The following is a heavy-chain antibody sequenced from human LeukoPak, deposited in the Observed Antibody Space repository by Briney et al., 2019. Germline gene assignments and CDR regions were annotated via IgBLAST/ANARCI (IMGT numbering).Heavy chain of an antibody. CDR1: GYSFTSYW. CDR3: ARALTLQLWLQEANYFDY. CDR2: IYPGDSDT. D-gene: IGHD5-18*01. V-gene: IGHV5-51*01. J-gene: IGHJ4*02. Sequence: GESLKSSCKGSGYSFTSYWIGWVRQLPGKGLEWMGIIYPGDSDTRYSPSFQGQVTISADKSISTAYLQWSSLKASDTAMYYCARALTLQLWLQEANYFDYWGQGTLVTVSS.